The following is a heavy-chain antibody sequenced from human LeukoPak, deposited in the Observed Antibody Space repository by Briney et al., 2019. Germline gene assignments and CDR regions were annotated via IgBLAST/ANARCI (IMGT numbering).Heavy chain of an antibody. D-gene: IGHD6-19*01. CDR2: IYYSGST. V-gene: IGHV4-39*01. CDR1: GGSISSSGYY. CDR3: ARLAVAGTGPFDY. J-gene: IGHJ4*02. Sequence: PSETLSLTCTVPGGSISSSGYYWGWIRQPPGKGLEWIGSIYYSGSTYYNPSLKSRVTISVDTSKNQFSLKLSSVTAADTAVYYCARLAVAGTGPFDYWGQGTLVTVSS.